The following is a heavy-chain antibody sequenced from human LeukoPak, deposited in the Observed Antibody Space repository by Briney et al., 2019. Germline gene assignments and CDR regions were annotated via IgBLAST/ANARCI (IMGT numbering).Heavy chain of an antibody. CDR1: GFTFSSYS. D-gene: IGHD6-13*01. CDR3: ARHPGIAAAGTGSGY. CDR2: ISSSSSYI. J-gene: IGHJ4*02. Sequence: GGSLRLSCSPSGFTFSSYSMNGVPHAPGEGVEGVSSISSSSSYIYYADSVKGRFTISRDNAKNSLYLQLNSLRAEDTAVYYCARHPGIAAAGTGSGYWGQGTLVTVSS. V-gene: IGHV3-21*01.